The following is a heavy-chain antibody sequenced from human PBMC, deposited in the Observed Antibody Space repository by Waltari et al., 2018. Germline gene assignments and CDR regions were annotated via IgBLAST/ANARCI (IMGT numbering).Heavy chain of an antibody. D-gene: IGHD6-13*01. CDR2: INHSGSN. Sequence: QVQLQQWGAGLLKPSETLSLTCAVYGGSFSGYYWRWIRQPPGKGLEWIGEINHSGSNNYNPSLKSRVTISVDTSKNQFSLKLSSVTAADTAVYYCARVGRDSSSWYSFIDYWGQGTLVTVSS. V-gene: IGHV4-34*01. CDR3: ARVGRDSSSWYSFIDY. CDR1: GGSFSGYY. J-gene: IGHJ4*02.